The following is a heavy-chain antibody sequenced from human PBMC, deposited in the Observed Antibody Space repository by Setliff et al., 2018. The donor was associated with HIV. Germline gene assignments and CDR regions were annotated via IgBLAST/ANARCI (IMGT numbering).Heavy chain of an antibody. Sequence: ASETLSLTCTVSGGSINSGGYYWVWIRQPALKGLEWIGRIYTSGLTNYNPSLKSRVTISVDTSKNQVSLKLSSVTASDTAVYYCARARYIVIRAPPRYWGQGTLVTVSS. CDR1: GGSINSGGYY. CDR3: ARARYIVIRAPPRY. CDR2: IYTSGLT. J-gene: IGHJ4*02. V-gene: IGHV4-61*02. D-gene: IGHD2-21*01.